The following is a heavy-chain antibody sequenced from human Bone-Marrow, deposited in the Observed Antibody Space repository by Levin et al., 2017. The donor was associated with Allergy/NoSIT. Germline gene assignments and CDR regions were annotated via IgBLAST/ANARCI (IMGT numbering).Heavy chain of an antibody. CDR2: ISSSGLST. CDR3: AREGVVVGSDYYYYYMDV. Sequence: PGESLKISCAGSGFPFSTYSFNWVRQAPGKGLEWVSSISSSGLSTYYADSVKGRFSGSRDNPKNSLYLQMNSLRADDTAVYYCAREGVVVGSDYYYYYMDVWGKGTTVTVSS. J-gene: IGHJ6*03. D-gene: IGHD3-22*01. CDR1: GFPFSTYS. V-gene: IGHV3-21*01.